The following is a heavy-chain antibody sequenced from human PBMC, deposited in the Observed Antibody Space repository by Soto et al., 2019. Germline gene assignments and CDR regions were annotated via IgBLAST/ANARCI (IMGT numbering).Heavy chain of an antibody. Sequence: QVHLVESGEAVARPGRSLGLSCAPSGFIFISCGMPWVRQAPGKGLEWLAVVSYDGINEYHYGDSVKGRFTISRDNSKNTVYLDMNSLRNEDTAVYYCAKESSSGGYRTADHWGQGTLVTVSS. CDR3: AKESSSGGYRTADH. V-gene: IGHV3-30*18. CDR1: GFIFISCG. CDR2: VSYDGINE. D-gene: IGHD6-19*01. J-gene: IGHJ4*02.